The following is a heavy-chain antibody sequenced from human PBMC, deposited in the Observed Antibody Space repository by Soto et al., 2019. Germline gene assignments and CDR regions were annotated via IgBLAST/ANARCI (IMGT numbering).Heavy chain of an antibody. CDR2: IIPILGIA. CDR3: ARDCSSTSCYAYP. Sequence: QVQLVQSGAEVKKPGSSVKVSCKASGGTFSSYTISWVRQAHGQGLEWIGRIIPILGIANYAQKFQGRVTITADKSTSTAYMELSSLRSEDTAVYYCARDCSSTSCYAYPWGQGTLVTVSS. J-gene: IGHJ5*02. D-gene: IGHD2-2*01. V-gene: IGHV1-69*08. CDR1: GGTFSSYT.